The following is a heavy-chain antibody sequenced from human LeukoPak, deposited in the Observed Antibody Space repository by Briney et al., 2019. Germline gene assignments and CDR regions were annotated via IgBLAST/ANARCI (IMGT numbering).Heavy chain of an antibody. D-gene: IGHD2-8*01. V-gene: IGHV4-39*01. Sequence: PSETLSLTCTVSGGSISSSSYYWGWIRQPPGKGLEWIGSIYYSGSTYYNPSLKSRVTISVDTSKNQSSLKLSSVTAADTAVYYCARGYCTNGVCYLNWFDPWGQGTLVTVSS. J-gene: IGHJ5*02. CDR1: GGSISSSSYY. CDR3: ARGYCTNGVCYLNWFDP. CDR2: IYYSGST.